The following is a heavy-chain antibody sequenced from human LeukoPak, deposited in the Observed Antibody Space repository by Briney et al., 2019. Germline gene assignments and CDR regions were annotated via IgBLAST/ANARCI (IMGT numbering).Heavy chain of an antibody. CDR3: ARTGTDVGAFDI. Sequence: ASVKVSCKASGGTFSSYAISWVRQAPGQGLEWMGGIIPIFGTANYAQKFQGRVTITADESTSTAYMELSSLRSGDTAVYYCARTGTDVGAFDIWGQGTMVTVSS. V-gene: IGHV1-69*13. J-gene: IGHJ3*02. CDR2: IIPIFGTA. D-gene: IGHD1-1*01. CDR1: GGTFSSYA.